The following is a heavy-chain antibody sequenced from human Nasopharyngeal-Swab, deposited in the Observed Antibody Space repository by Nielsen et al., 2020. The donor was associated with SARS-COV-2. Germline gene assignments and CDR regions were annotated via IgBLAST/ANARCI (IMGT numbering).Heavy chain of an antibody. CDR3: ARKYCNGDCYFDY. CDR2: IYHSGNT. V-gene: IGHV4-30-2*01. CDR1: GGPISSGFYS. Sequence: LRPSCAAPGGPISSGFYSWSWIRQPPGKGLEWIGYIYHSGNTYYNPSLKSRVTISVDRSKNQFSLRLGSVTAADTAVYYCARKYCNGDCYFDYWGQGTLVTVSS. D-gene: IGHD2-21*02. J-gene: IGHJ4*02.